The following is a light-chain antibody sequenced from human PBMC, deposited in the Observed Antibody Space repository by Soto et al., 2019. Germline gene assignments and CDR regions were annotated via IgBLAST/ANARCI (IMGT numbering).Light chain of an antibody. Sequence: DIQITQSPSFVSASVGDRVTITCRASQDISKWLAWYQQKPGRAPKILIFAASTLQRGVPSRFSGSGSGTDFTLTISSLQPEDSATYYCQQADSIPLTFGGGTKVDIK. J-gene: IGKJ4*01. CDR3: QQADSIPLT. CDR1: QDISKW. V-gene: IGKV1-12*01. CDR2: AAS.